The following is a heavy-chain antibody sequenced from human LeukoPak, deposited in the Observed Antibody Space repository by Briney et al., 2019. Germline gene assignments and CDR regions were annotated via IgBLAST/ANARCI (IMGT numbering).Heavy chain of an antibody. D-gene: IGHD1-1*01. J-gene: IGHJ4*02. CDR1: GFTFSSFE. CDR2: ISSSGRTI. CDR3: ARKLY. V-gene: IGHV3-48*03. Sequence: GGSLRLSCAASGFTFSSFEMNWVRQAPGKGLEWLSSISSSGRTIYYADSVKGRFTISRDNAKNSLYLQMNSLRAEGTAVYYCARKLYWGQGTLVTVSS.